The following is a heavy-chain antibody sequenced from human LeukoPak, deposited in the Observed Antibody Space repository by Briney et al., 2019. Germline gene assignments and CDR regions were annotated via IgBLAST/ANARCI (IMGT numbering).Heavy chain of an antibody. CDR2: FDPEDGET. CDR1: GYTLTELS. J-gene: IGHJ4*02. CDR3: ATAVSGSYLPDY. V-gene: IGHV1-24*01. D-gene: IGHD1-26*01. Sequence: GASVKVSCKVSGYTLTELSMHWVRQAPGKGLEWMGGFDPEDGETIYAQKFQGRVTMTEDTSTDRAYMELSSLRSEDTAVYYCATAVSGSYLPDYWGQGTLATVSS.